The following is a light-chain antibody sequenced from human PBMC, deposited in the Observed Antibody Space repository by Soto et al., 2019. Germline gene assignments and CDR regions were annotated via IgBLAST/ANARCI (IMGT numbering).Light chain of an antibody. CDR1: QSVSSN. Sequence: EIVMTQSPATLSVSPGERATLSCRASQSVSSNLAWYQQKPGQAPRLLIYGAYTRATGIPARFSGSGSWTEFTLPISSLQSEDFAVYYCQQYNNWPITFGQGTRLEIK. CDR3: QQYNNWPIT. V-gene: IGKV3-15*01. J-gene: IGKJ5*01. CDR2: GAY.